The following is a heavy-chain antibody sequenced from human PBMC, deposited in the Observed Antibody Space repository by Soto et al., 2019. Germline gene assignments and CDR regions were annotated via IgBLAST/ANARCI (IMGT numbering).Heavy chain of an antibody. CDR1: RFTFSSYG. CDR2: ISYDGSNQ. D-gene: IGHD3-16*02. V-gene: IGHV3-30*18. J-gene: IGHJ4*02. CDR3: AKALGELSPESYDH. Sequence: QVQLVESGGGVVQPGRSLRLSCAVSRFTFSSYGMHWVRQAPGKALEWVAIISYDGSNQYYADSVKGRFTISRDNSKNTLYLQMNSLRAEDTSVYYCAKALGELSPESYDHWGQGVLVTVSS.